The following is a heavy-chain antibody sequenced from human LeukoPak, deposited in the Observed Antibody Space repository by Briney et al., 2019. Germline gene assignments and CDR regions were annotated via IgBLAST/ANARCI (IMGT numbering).Heavy chain of an antibody. V-gene: IGHV3-7*01. CDR3: ATSHDSAGND. D-gene: IGHD2-15*01. J-gene: IGHJ4*02. Sequence: GGSLRLPCAASGFNFNTYHMNWVRQAPGKGLEWVANIRHDGNAKNYVPSVRGRFTISRDNAKNSLYLQMNSLTVEDTAVYYCATSHDSAGNDWGQGTLVTVSS. CDR1: GFNFNTYH. CDR2: IRHDGNAK.